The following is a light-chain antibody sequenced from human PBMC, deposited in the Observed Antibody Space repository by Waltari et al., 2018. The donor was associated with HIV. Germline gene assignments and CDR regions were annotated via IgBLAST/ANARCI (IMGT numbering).Light chain of an antibody. CDR3: QQYNKWPPT. CDR2: GAS. V-gene: IGKV3D-15*01. J-gene: IGKJ1*01. CDR1: ETINND. Sequence: EIVMTRSPATLSVSPGERATLSCRASETINNDLAWYQQKPGQAPRLLIHGASTRAAGIPARFSGSGSGTEFSLTNNYVQSEDFALYYCQQYNKWPPTFGQGTKVEIK.